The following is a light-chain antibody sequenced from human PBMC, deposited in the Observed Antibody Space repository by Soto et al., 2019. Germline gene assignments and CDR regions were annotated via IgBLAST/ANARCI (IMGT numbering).Light chain of an antibody. J-gene: IGKJ1*01. Sequence: EIVLTQSPGTLSLSPGDRATLSCRASQSVNSNYLAWYQRKPGQAPRLLIYGASNRATDIPYRFSASGSGTDFTLTITRLEAEDFAVYSCQQDDSTPPTFGQGTKVEVK. CDR1: QSVNSNY. CDR3: QQDDSTPPT. CDR2: GAS. V-gene: IGKV3-20*01.